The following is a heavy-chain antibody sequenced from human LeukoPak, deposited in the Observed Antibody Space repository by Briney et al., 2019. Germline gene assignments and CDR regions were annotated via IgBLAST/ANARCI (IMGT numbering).Heavy chain of an antibody. J-gene: IGHJ4*02. CDR3: ASSDDSSYRPWY. CDR2: IWYDGSYK. D-gene: IGHD3-22*01. Sequence: GRSLRLSCAASGFTFSSYAMHWVRQAPGTGLEWVALIWYDGSYKYYADALKGRFTISRDNSKNTLYLQMNSLRVEDTAVYYCASSDDSSYRPWYWGQGTLVTVSS. V-gene: IGHV3-33*08. CDR1: GFTFSSYA.